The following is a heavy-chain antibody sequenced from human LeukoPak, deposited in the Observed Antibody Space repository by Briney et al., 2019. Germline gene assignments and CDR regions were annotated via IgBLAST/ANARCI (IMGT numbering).Heavy chain of an antibody. J-gene: IGHJ4*02. V-gene: IGHV3-21*01. Sequence: GGPLRLSCAASGFTFSSYSMNWVRQAPGKGLEWVSSISSSSSYIYYADSVKGRFTISRDNAKNSLYLQMNSLRAEDTAECYCASSYSGWSVYWGQGTLVTVSS. D-gene: IGHD6-19*01. CDR3: ASSYSGWSVY. CDR2: ISSSSSYI. CDR1: GFTFSSYS.